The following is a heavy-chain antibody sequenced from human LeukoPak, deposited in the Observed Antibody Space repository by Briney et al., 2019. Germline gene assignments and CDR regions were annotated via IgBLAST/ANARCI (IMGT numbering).Heavy chain of an antibody. CDR2: IYYSGST. CDR3: AGGGWSLDF. Sequence: PSETLSLTCTVSGGSISSYYGSWIRQPPGKGLEWVGYIYYSGSTSYNPSLRSRVSLSVDTAKNQISLKLSSVTAADTAVYFCAGGGWSLDFWGRGTLVTVSS. D-gene: IGHD3-16*01. V-gene: IGHV4-59*01. CDR1: GGSISSYY. J-gene: IGHJ2*01.